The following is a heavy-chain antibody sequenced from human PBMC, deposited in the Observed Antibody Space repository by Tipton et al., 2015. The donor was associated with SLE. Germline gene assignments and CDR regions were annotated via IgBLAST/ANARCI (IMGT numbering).Heavy chain of an antibody. CDR2: INHSGST. J-gene: IGHJ3*02. CDR1: GGSFSGYY. D-gene: IGHD6-19*01. V-gene: IGHV4-34*01. CDR3: AISPEAVAGDAAFDI. Sequence: LRLSCAVYGGSFSGYYWSWIRQPPGKGLEWIGKINHSGSTNYNPSLKSRVTISVDTSKNQFSRKLSTVTAADTAVYYCAISPEAVAGDAAFDIWGQGTMVSVSS.